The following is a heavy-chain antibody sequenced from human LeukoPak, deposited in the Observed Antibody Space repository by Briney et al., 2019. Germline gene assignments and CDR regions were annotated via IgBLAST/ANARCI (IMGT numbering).Heavy chain of an antibody. J-gene: IGHJ3*02. D-gene: IGHD6-6*01. CDR2: ISGSGGST. CDR1: GFTFSSYA. V-gene: IGHV3-23*01. CDR3: AKDRSSSSELDAFDI. Sequence: PGGSLRLSCVASGFTFSSYAMSWVRQAPGKELEWVSAISGSGGSTYYADSVKGRFTISRDNSKNTLYLQMNSLRAEDTAVYYCAKDRSSSSELDAFDIWGQGTMVTVSS.